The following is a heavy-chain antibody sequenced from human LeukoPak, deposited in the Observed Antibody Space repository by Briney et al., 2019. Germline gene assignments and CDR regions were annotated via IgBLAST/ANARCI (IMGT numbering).Heavy chain of an antibody. CDR3: ATGGYYFPY. Sequence: GGSLRLSCAGSGFTFSNAWMNWVRQAPGKGLGWLGRIKSKPDGGTTDYAAPVKGRFTISRDDSQNTVYLQMNSLKTEDTAMYYCATGGYYFPYWGQGTLVTVSS. D-gene: IGHD3-10*01. CDR1: GFTFSNAW. J-gene: IGHJ4*02. CDR2: IKSKPDGGTT. V-gene: IGHV3-15*01.